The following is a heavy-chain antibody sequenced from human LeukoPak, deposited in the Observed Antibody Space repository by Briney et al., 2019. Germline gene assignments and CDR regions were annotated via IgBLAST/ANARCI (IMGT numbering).Heavy chain of an antibody. V-gene: IGHV3-23*01. CDR2: ISGSGGST. J-gene: IGHJ4*02. Sequence: GGSLRLSCAASGFTFSSYAMSWVRQAPGKGLEWVSAISGSGGSTYYADSVKGRFTISRDNSKNTLYLQMNSLRAEDTAVYYCAKDTFFYSSGWCFDYWGQGTLVTVSS. CDR3: AKDTFFYSSGWCFDY. D-gene: IGHD6-19*01. CDR1: GFTFSSYA.